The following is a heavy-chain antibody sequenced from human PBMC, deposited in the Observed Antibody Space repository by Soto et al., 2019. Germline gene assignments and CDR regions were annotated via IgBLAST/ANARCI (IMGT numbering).Heavy chain of an antibody. CDR2: ISGSGGRT. Sequence: XESLLLSCVASGFPFSSYAMSWVRQTPGKGLEWVSGISGSGGRTYYADSVKGRFTISRDNSNNTLSLQMHILRVEDTAVYFCAKGGYYSLFDIWGQGTMVTVS. D-gene: IGHD3-16*01. CDR1: GFPFSSYA. CDR3: AKGGYYSLFDI. V-gene: IGHV3-23*01. J-gene: IGHJ3*02.